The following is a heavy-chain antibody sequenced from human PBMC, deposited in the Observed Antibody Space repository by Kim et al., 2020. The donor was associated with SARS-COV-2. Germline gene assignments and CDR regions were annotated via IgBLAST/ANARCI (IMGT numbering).Heavy chain of an antibody. Sequence: ASVKVSCKAYGYTFTSYYMHWVRQAPGQGLEWMGIINTSDGITNYAQKFQGRVTMTRDTSTSTVYMELSSLRSEDTAVYYCTKYSGRNPFDYWGQGTLVTVSS. CDR1: GYTFTSYY. D-gene: IGHD1-26*01. CDR3: TKYSGRNPFDY. J-gene: IGHJ4*02. V-gene: IGHV1-46*01. CDR2: INTSDGIT.